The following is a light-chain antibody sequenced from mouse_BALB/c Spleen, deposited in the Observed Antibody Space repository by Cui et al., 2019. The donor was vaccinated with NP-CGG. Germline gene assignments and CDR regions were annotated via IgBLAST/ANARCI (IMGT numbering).Light chain of an antibody. CDR2: GTN. V-gene: IGLV1*01. Sequence: QAVVTQESALTTSTGETVTLTCRSRTGAVTTSNYANWVQEKPDHLFPGLIGGTNNRAPGVPARFSGSLIGDKAALTITGAQTEDEAIYFCALWYSNHWVFGGGTKLTVL. J-gene: IGLJ1*01. CDR3: ALWYSNHWV. CDR1: TGAVTTSNY.